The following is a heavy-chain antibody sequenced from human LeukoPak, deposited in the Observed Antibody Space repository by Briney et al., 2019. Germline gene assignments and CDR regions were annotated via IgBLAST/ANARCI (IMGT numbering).Heavy chain of an antibody. Sequence: SETLSLTCTVSGGSISSSSYCWGWIRQPPGKGLEWIGSIYYSGSTYYNPSLKSRVTIFVDTSKNQFSLKLSSVTAADTAVYYCARQSDFWSGHVGDYWGQGTLVTVSS. J-gene: IGHJ4*02. CDR3: ARQSDFWSGHVGDY. CDR2: IYYSGST. CDR1: GGSISSSSYC. V-gene: IGHV4-39*01. D-gene: IGHD3-3*01.